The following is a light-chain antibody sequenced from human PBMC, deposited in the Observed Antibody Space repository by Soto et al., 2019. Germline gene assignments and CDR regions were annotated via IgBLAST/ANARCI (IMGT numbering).Light chain of an antibody. CDR3: QQRSNWPPEYT. CDR1: RSVSSY. J-gene: IGKJ2*01. CDR2: DAS. V-gene: IGKV3-11*01. Sequence: EIVLTQSPATLSLSPGKRATLSCRASRSVSSYLAWYQQKPGQAPRLLIYDASNRATGIPARFSGSGSGTDFTLTISSLEPEDFAVFYCQQRSNWPPEYTFGQGTKLEIK.